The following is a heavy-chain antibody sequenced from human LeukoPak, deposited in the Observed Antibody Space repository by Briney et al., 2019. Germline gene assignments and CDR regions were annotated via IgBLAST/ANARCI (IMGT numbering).Heavy chain of an antibody. CDR1: GYTFTSYD. Sequence: GASVKVSCKASGYTFTSYDINWVRQATGQGLEWMGWMNPNSGNTGYAQKFQGRVTMTRNTSISTAYMELSSPRSEDTAVYYCARNDFWSGYYPLYYYYGMDVWGQGTTVTVSS. J-gene: IGHJ6*02. CDR2: MNPNSGNT. D-gene: IGHD3-3*01. CDR3: ARNDFWSGYYPLYYYYGMDV. V-gene: IGHV1-8*01.